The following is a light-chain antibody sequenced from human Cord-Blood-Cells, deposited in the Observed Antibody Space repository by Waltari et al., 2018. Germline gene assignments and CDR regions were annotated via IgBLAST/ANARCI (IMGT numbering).Light chain of an antibody. CDR3: SSYAGSNNYV. CDR1: SSDVGGYNY. CDR2: EVS. J-gene: IGLJ1*01. V-gene: IGLV2-8*01. Sequence: QSALTQPPSASGSPGQSVTISCTGTSSDVGGYNYVYWYQQHPGKAPKLMIYEVSKRPAGVPGRFSGSKSGNSASLTVSGLQAEDEADYYCSSYAGSNNYVFGTGTKVTVL.